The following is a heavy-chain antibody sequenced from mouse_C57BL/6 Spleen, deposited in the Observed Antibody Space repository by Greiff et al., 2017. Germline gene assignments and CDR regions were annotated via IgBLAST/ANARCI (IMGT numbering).Heavy chain of an antibody. V-gene: IGHV7-4*01. D-gene: IGHD2-5*01. CDR3: VKADYYSKRGYAMDC. J-gene: IGHJ4*01. Sequence: EVKLLESGGGLVQPGASLRLSCAASGFTFTDYYMSWVRQPPGKAPEWLALIRNKANGYTTEYTASVKGQFTISRDNSQNVLYLQMNTLRAEDSATYYCVKADYYSKRGYAMDCWGQGTSVTVSS. CDR1: GFTFTDYY. CDR2: IRNKANGYTT.